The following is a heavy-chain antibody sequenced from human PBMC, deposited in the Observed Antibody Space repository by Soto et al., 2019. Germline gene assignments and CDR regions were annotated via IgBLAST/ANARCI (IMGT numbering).Heavy chain of an antibody. Sequence: SETLSLTCAVYGGSFSGYYWIWIRQPPGKGLEWIGEINHSGSTNYNPSLKSRVTISVDTSKNQFSLKLSSVTAADTAVYYCARGGHITMVRGVIDHWGQGTLVTVS. J-gene: IGHJ4*02. V-gene: IGHV4-34*01. CDR2: INHSGST. CDR3: ARGGHITMVRGVIDH. D-gene: IGHD3-10*01. CDR1: GGSFSGYY.